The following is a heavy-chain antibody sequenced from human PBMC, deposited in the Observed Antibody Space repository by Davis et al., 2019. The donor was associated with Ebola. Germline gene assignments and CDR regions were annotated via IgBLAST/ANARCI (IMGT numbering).Heavy chain of an antibody. Sequence: GESLKISCAASGFTFSSYAMHWVRQASGKGLEWVGRIRSKANSYATAYAASVKGRFTISRDDSKNTAYLQMNSLKTEDTAVYYCTRQGAVTTLGWFDPWGQGTLVTVSP. V-gene: IGHV3-73*01. CDR3: TRQGAVTTLGWFDP. J-gene: IGHJ5*02. CDR2: IRSKANSYAT. D-gene: IGHD4-17*01. CDR1: GFTFSSYA.